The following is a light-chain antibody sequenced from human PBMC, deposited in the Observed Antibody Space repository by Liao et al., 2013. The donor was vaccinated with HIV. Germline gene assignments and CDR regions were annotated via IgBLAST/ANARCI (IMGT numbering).Light chain of an antibody. Sequence: SYVLTQPPSVSVAPGKTARITCGGNNIGDKSVHWYQQKPGQAPVLVIYYDGDRPSGIPVRFSGFNSGSTATLTITRVEAGDEADYYCQVWDTSSDHGVFGGGTKLTVL. CDR2: YDG. V-gene: IGLV3-21*01. J-gene: IGLJ3*02. CDR3: QVWDTSSDHGV. CDR1: NIGDKS.